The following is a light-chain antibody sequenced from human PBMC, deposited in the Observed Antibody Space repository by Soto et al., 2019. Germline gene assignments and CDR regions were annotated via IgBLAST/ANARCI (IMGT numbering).Light chain of an antibody. CDR1: QSVSSSY. Sequence: EIVLTQSPGTLSLSPGERATLSCRASQSVSSSYLAWYQQKPGQAPSLLIYGASSRATGIPDRFSGSGSGTYFTLTLSRLEPEVLAVYYCQQYGNSLFTFGPGTKVDI. J-gene: IGKJ3*01. CDR3: QQYGNSLFT. V-gene: IGKV3-20*01. CDR2: GAS.